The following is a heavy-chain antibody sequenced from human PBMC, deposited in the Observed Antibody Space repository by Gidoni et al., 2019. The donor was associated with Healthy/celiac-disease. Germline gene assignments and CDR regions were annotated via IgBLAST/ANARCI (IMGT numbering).Heavy chain of an antibody. CDR2: ISGSGGST. CDR1: GFTFRSYA. CDR3: AKDLDYYYYYGMDV. Sequence: EVQLLESGGGLVQPGGSLRLSCAASGFTFRSYAMSWVRQAPGKGLEWVSAISGSGGSTYYADSVKGRFTISRDNSKNTLYLQMNSLRAEDTAVYYCAKDLDYYYYYGMDVWGQGTTVTVSS. V-gene: IGHV3-23*01. J-gene: IGHJ6*02.